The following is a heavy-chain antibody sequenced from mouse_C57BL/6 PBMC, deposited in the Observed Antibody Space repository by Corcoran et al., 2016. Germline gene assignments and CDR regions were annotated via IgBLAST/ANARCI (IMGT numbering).Heavy chain of an antibody. CDR3: ARSYYGSKALAY. CDR1: GFSLSTSGMG. D-gene: IGHD1-1*01. J-gene: IGHJ3*01. V-gene: IGHV8-12*01. Sequence: QVTLKESGPGILQSSQTLSLPCSFSGFSLSTSGMGVSWIRQLSGKGLEWLAHIYWDDDKRYNPSLKSRLTISKDTSRNQVFLKITSVDTADTATYYCARSYYGSKALAYWGQGTLVTVSA. CDR2: IYWDDDK.